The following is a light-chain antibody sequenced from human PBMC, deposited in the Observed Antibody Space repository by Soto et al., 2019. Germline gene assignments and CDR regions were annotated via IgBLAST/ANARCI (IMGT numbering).Light chain of an antibody. CDR3: QQYGNSPWT. CDR2: GAS. J-gene: IGKJ1*01. V-gene: IGKV3-20*01. CDR1: QSVTSSY. Sequence: EIVLTQSPGTLSLSPGERATLSCRASQSVTSSYLTWYQQKPGQAPRLLIYGASNRATGIPDRVSGSGSGTDFTLTISSLEPEDFAVYYCQQYGNSPWTFGQGTKVDIK.